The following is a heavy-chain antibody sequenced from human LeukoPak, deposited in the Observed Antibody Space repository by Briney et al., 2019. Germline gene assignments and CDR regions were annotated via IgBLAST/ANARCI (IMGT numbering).Heavy chain of an antibody. CDR3: ARDLFIYGPPMGDWFDP. CDR1: GFTFSSYS. V-gene: IGHV3-21*01. Sequence: GGSPRLSCAASGFTFSSYSMNWVRQAPGKGLEWVSSISSSSSYIYYADSVKGRFTISRDNAKNSLYLQMNSLRAEDTAVYYCARDLFIYGPPMGDWFDPWGQGTLVTVSS. CDR2: ISSSSSYI. J-gene: IGHJ5*02. D-gene: IGHD4-17*01.